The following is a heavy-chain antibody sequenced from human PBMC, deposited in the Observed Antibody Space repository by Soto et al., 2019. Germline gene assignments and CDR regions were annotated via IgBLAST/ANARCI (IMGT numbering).Heavy chain of an antibody. J-gene: IGHJ4*02. CDR1: GFAFSTYT. D-gene: IGHD4-17*01. CDR3: ARDDRGESLPYYFDD. V-gene: IGHV3-21*01. CDR2: ISSSSRYK. Sequence: EVQLVESGGGLVKPGGSLRLSCEASGFAFSTYTMNWVRQPPGKGLEWVSSISSSSRYKYYADSLKGRFTISRDNAKNSLFLPMSGLRAEDTAVYYCARDDRGESLPYYFDDWGQGTLVTVSS.